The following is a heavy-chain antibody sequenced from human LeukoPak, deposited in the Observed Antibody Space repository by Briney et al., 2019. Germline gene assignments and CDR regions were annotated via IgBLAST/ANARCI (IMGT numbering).Heavy chain of an antibody. J-gene: IGHJ4*02. V-gene: IGHV1-69*13. Sequence: ASVKVSCKASGGTFSSYAIGWVRQAPGQGLEWMGGIIPIFGTANYAQKFQGRVTITADESTSTAYMELSSLRSEDTAVYYCARDSTHPGQSAAGAENFDYWGQGTLVTVSS. CDR1: GGTFSSYA. CDR2: IIPIFGTA. D-gene: IGHD6-13*01. CDR3: ARDSTHPGQSAAGAENFDY.